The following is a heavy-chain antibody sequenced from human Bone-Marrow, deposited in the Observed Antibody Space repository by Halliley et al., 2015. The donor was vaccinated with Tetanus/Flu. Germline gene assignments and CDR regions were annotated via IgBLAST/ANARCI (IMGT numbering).Heavy chain of an antibody. D-gene: IGHD1-1*01. CDR3: VRANRATTGGY. J-gene: IGHJ4*02. Sequence: LEWFGYIHYSGNTNYNPSLGSRVAISVDTSKNQFSLNLRSVPAADTAVYYCVRANRATTGGYWGQGTLVTVSS. CDR2: IHYSGNT. V-gene: IGHV4-59*01.